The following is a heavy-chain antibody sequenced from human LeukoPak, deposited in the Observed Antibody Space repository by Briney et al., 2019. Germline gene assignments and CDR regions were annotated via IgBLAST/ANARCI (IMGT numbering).Heavy chain of an antibody. D-gene: IGHD5-12*01. J-gene: IGHJ5*02. Sequence: SETLSLTCAVYGGSFSGYYWSWIRQPPGKGLEWIGEINHSGSTNYNPSLKSRVTISVDTSKNQFSLKLSSVTAADTAVYYCARAYGADIVATITRSWFDPWGQGTLVTVSS. CDR2: INHSGST. CDR1: GGSFSGYY. V-gene: IGHV4-34*01. CDR3: ARAYGADIVATITRSWFDP.